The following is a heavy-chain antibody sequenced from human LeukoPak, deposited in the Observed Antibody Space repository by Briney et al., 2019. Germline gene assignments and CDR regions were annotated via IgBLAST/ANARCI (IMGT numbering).Heavy chain of an antibody. CDR3: ARGRYCSSTGCSHFDY. CDR2: IYPGDSDT. D-gene: IGHD2-2*01. Sequence: PGESLKISCKGSGYIFTNYWIAWVRQMPGKGLEWMGIIYPGDSDTRYGPSFQGQVTISADRSISTAYLQWSGLKASDTAIYYCARGRYCSSTGCSHFDYWGQGTLVTVS. V-gene: IGHV5-51*01. CDR1: GYIFTNYW. J-gene: IGHJ4*02.